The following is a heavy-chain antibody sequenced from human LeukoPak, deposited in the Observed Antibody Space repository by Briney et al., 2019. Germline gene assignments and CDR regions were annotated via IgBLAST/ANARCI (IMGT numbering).Heavy chain of an antibody. J-gene: IGHJ2*01. CDR1: GGSVSSGSYY. Sequence: PSQTLSLTCTVSGGSVSSGSYYWSWIRQPPGKGLEWIGYVYYHGGTNYNPSLKSRVTISVDTSKNQFSLKLTSVTAADTAVYYCARRVGTRDWYFDLWGRGTLVTVSS. V-gene: IGHV4-61*01. CDR3: ARRVGTRDWYFDL. D-gene: IGHD1-14*01. CDR2: VYYHGGT.